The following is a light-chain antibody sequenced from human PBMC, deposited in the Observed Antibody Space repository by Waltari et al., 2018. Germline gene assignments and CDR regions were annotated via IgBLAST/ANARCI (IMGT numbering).Light chain of an antibody. V-gene: IGLV2-11*01. CDR1: SSDVGYYNY. Sequence: QSALTQPRSVSGSPGQSVTISCTGTSSDVGYYNYVSWYQQHPGKAPKRMIYDVNERPSGVPDRFSGSKSGTTASLTISGLQAEDEADYYCCSYAGSYLRVFGGGTKLTVL. CDR3: CSYAGSYLRV. J-gene: IGLJ2*01. CDR2: DVN.